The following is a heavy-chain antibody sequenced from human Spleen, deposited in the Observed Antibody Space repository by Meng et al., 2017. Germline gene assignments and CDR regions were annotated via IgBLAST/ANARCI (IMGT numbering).Heavy chain of an antibody. CDR3: ATEGGYCSGGTCAGASH. V-gene: IGHV3-23*01. D-gene: IGHD2-15*01. Sequence: GESLKISCATSGFTFSAYAMSWVRQAPGKGLEGVSSISGNGVTYYADSVKGQFTISRDNSKNTLYLQLTGLRAEDTAVYWCATEGGYCSGGTCAGASHWGQGTLVTVSS. CDR1: GFTFSAYA. J-gene: IGHJ4*02. CDR2: ISGNGVT.